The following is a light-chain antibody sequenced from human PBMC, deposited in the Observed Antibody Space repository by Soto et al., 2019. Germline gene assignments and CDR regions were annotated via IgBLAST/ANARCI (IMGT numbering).Light chain of an antibody. J-gene: IGKJ4*01. V-gene: IGKV4-1*01. CDR3: QQYYSSPRLG. CDR1: QSVLYIPTNKNY. CDR2: WAS. Sequence: DIVMTQSPDSLAVSLGERATITCRSSQSVLYIPTNKNYVAWYQQKPGQPPKLLLYWASTRESGVPDRFSGSGSVTYFTLTISSLQAEDVAFYYCQQYYSSPRLGFGGWTKVEIK.